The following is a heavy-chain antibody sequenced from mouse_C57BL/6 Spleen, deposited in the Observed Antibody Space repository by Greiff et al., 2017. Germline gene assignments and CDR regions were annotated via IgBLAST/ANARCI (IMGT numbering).Heavy chain of an antibody. CDR2: INPSNGGT. D-gene: IGHD2-10*02. Sequence: VQLQQPGTELVKPGASVSLSCKASGYTFTSDCMHWVKQRPGQGLVWIGNINPSNGGTNYNEKFKSKATLTVDKSHSTAYMQLSSLTSEDSAVYYCARSRYGNLYYFDYWGQGTTLTVSS. V-gene: IGHV1-53*01. CDR1: GYTFTSDC. J-gene: IGHJ2*01. CDR3: ARSRYGNLYYFDY.